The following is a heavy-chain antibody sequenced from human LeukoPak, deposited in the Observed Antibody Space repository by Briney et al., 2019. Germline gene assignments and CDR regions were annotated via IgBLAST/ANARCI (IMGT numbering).Heavy chain of an antibody. Sequence: PGGSLRLSCAASGFSFRTYGMHWVRQAPGKGLEWVTYIRFDGSNIYYAEAVKGRFTISRDNSKNTLHLQMHSLRVEDTAVYYCASKLLPAAEQGLAYWGQGTLVTVSS. J-gene: IGHJ4*02. CDR3: ASKLLPAAEQGLAY. CDR2: IRFDGSNI. CDR1: GFSFRTYG. V-gene: IGHV3-30*02. D-gene: IGHD2-2*01.